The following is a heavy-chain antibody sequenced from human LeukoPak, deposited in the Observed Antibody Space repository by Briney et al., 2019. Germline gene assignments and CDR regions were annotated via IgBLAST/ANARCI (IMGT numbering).Heavy chain of an antibody. Sequence: SGGSLRLSCAASGFTFSSYAMHWVRQAPGKGLEWVAVISYDGSNKYYADSVKGRFTISRDNSKNTLYLQMNSLRAEDTAVYYCARDNPKYSSSWYIPNWFDPWGQGTLVTVSS. CDR2: ISYDGSNK. V-gene: IGHV3-30-3*01. CDR3: ARDNPKYSSSWYIPNWFDP. D-gene: IGHD6-13*01. J-gene: IGHJ5*02. CDR1: GFTFSSYA.